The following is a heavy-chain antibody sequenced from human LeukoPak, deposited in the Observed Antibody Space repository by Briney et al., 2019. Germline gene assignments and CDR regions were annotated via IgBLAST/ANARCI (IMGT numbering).Heavy chain of an antibody. Sequence: PSETLSLTCTVSDGSLSSYYGSWIRQPAGKGLEWIGRIYTSGSTSYNPSLKSRVTMSVDTSKKQFSLKLSSVTAADTAVYYCARDTISGHFDYWGQGTLVTVSS. D-gene: IGHD6-25*01. V-gene: IGHV4-4*07. CDR3: ARDTISGHFDY. CDR1: DGSLSSYY. J-gene: IGHJ4*02. CDR2: IYTSGST.